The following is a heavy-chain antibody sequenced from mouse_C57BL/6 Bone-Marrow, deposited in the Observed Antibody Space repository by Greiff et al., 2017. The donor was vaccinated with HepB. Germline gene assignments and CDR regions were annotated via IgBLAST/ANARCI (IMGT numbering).Heavy chain of an antibody. V-gene: IGHV1-82*01. Sequence: VQLKESGPELVKPGASVKISCKASGYAFSSSWMNWVKQRPGKGLEWIGRIYPGDGDTNYNGKFKGKATLTADKSSSTAYMQLSSLTSEDSAVYCCARTTVVFDYWGQGTTLTVSS. CDR3: ARTTVVFDY. J-gene: IGHJ2*01. D-gene: IGHD1-1*01. CDR1: GYAFSSSW. CDR2: IYPGDGDT.